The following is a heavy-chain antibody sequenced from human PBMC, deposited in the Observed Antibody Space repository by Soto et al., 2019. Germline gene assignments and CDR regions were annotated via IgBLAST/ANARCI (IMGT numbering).Heavy chain of an antibody. CDR3: ARCYYDSSGYFDAFDI. V-gene: IGHV3-21*01. CDR1: GFTFSSYS. D-gene: IGHD3-22*01. J-gene: IGHJ3*02. CDR2: ISSSSSYI. Sequence: EVQLVESGGGLVKPGGSLRLSCAASGFTFSSYSMNWVRQAPGKGLEWVSCISSSSSYIYYADTVKGRFTISRDNAKNSLYLQMNSLRAEDTAVYYCARCYYDSSGYFDAFDIWGQGTMVTVSS.